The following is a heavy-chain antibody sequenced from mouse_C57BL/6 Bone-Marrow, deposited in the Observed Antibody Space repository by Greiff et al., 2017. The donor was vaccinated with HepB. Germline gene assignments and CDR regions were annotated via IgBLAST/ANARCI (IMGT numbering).Heavy chain of an antibody. J-gene: IGHJ2*01. Sequence: VKLMESGPELVKPGASVKISCKASGYAFSSSWMNWVKQRPGKGLEWIGRIYPGDGDTNYNGKFKGKATLTADKSSSTAYMQLSSLTSEDSAVYFWARRGSTDYWGQGTTLTVSS. CDR1: GYAFSSSW. D-gene: IGHD2-1*01. V-gene: IGHV1-82*01. CDR3: ARRGSTDY. CDR2: IYPGDGDT.